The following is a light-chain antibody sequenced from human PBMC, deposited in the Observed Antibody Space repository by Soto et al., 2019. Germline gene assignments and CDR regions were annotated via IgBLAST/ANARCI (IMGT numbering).Light chain of an antibody. V-gene: IGLV2-14*01. J-gene: IGLJ1*01. CDR3: SSYTGSSTEI. CDR1: SSDVGGYNF. CDR2: EVS. Sequence: QSALTQPASVSGSPGQSITISSTGTSSDVGGYNFVSWYQQHPGKAPKLMIYEVSNRPSGVSNRFSGSKSGNTASLTISGLQAEDEADYYCSSYTGSSTEIFGTGTKLTVL.